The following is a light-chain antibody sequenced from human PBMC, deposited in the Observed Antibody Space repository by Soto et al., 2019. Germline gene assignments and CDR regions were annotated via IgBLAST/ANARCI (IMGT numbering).Light chain of an antibody. CDR2: DVS. J-gene: IGLJ2*01. V-gene: IGLV2-14*01. Sequence: QSALTQPASVSGSPGQSITISCTGTSSDVGGYNYVSWYQQHPGKAPKLMIYDVSNRPSGVSNRFSGSKSGNTASLTISGRQAEDEADYYCSSYTRSSTYVVFGGGTKSPS. CDR1: SSDVGGYNY. CDR3: SSYTRSSTYVV.